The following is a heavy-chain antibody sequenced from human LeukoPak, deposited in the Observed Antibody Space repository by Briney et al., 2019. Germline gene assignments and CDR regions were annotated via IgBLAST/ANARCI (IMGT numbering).Heavy chain of an antibody. D-gene: IGHD3-16*01. V-gene: IGHV1-69*06. CDR3: ARGTFATPFSWFDP. J-gene: IGHJ5*02. Sequence: GASVKVSCKASGGTFSSYAISWVRQAPGQGLEWMGGIIPIFGTANYAQKFQGRVTITADKSTSTAYMELSSLRSEDTAVYYCARGTFATPFSWFDPWGQGTLVTVSS. CDR2: IIPIFGTA. CDR1: GGTFSSYA.